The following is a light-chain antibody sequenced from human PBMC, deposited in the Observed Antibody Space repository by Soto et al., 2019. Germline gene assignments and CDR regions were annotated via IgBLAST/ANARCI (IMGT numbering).Light chain of an antibody. CDR1: SSNIGSKT. V-gene: IGLV1-44*01. CDR2: SFN. CDR3: AAWDDSLNGVV. Sequence: QSVLTQPPSASGTPGQRVTISCSGSSSNIGSKTVNWYQQLPGTAPKLLIHSFNQRPSGVPDRFSGSKSGTSASLAISGLQSEDEAEYYCAAWDDSLNGVVFGGGTKVTVL. J-gene: IGLJ2*01.